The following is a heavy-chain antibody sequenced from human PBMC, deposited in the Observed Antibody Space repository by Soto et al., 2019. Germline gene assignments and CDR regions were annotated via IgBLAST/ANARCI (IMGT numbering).Heavy chain of an antibody. V-gene: IGHV5-51*01. CDR3: ERLPFNYHSLRGDYNVNHYYGIDV. J-gene: IGHJ6*02. D-gene: IGHD4-17*01. Sequence: GESLKISCMGSGYKVSTWHNFTSYWIAWVRQMPGEGLEWMGIIYPGDSDTRYSPSFQGQVTISADKSINSVYLQWSSLKASETDTYYCERLPFNYHSLRGDYNVNHYYGIDVWGPLPTVTVSS. CDR2: IYPGDSDT. CDR1: GYKVSTWHNFTSYW.